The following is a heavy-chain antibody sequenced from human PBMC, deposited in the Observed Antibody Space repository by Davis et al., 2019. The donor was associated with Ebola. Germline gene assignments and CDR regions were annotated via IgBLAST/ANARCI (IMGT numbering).Heavy chain of an antibody. J-gene: IGHJ6*04. V-gene: IGHV4-59*11. Sequence: MPSETLSLTCSVSGGSISSHYWSWIRQPPGKGLEWIGEVYHSGTTNYNPSLKSRVTISVDTSKNQFSLKLSFVTAADTAVYYCARAGVPVANYYGMDVWGRGTTVTVSS. CDR1: GGSISSHY. CDR3: ARAGVPVANYYGMDV. CDR2: VYHSGTT. D-gene: IGHD2-2*01.